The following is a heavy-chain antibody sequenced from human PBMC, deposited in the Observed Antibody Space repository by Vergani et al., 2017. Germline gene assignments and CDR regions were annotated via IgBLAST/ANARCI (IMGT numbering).Heavy chain of an antibody. CDR2: INPNSGST. CDR1: GYTFTGYY. CDR3: ARAGYSSSWSRGNWFDP. Sequence: QVQLVQSGAEVKKPGASVKVSCKASGYTFTGYYMHWVRQAPGQGLEWMGWINPNSGSTNYAQKFQGRVTMTRDTSISTAYMELSRLRSDDTAVYYCARAGYSSSWSRGNWFDPWGQGTLVTVSS. J-gene: IGHJ5*02. D-gene: IGHD6-13*01. V-gene: IGHV1-2*02.